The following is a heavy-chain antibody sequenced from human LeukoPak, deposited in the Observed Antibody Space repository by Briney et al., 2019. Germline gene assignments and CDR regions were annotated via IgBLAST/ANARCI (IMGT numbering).Heavy chain of an antibody. J-gene: IGHJ4*02. CDR3: ARADWDTAMIDY. D-gene: IGHD5-18*01. V-gene: IGHV3-21*01. CDR1: GFTFSSYS. Sequence: GGSLRLPCAASGFTFSSYSMNWVRQAPGKGLEWVSSISSSSSYIYYADSVKGRFTISRDNAKNSLYLQMNSLRAEDTAVYYCARADWDTAMIDYWGQGTLVTVSS. CDR2: ISSSSSYI.